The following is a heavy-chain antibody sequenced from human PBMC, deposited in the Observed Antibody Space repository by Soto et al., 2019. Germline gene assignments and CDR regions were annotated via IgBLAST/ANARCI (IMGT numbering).Heavy chain of an antibody. CDR2: INAGNGNT. Sequence: GASVKVTCKASGYTFTRYAMHWVRQAPGQRLEWMGWINAGNGNTTYSQKFQGRVTITRDTSASTAYMELSSLRSEDTAVYYCARDLVLSGYDLGIVDYWGQGTLVTVSS. D-gene: IGHD5-12*01. V-gene: IGHV1-3*01. CDR3: ARDLVLSGYDLGIVDY. CDR1: GYTFTRYA. J-gene: IGHJ4*02.